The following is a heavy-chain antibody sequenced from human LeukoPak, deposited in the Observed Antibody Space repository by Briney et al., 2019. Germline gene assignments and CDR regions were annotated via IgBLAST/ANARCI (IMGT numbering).Heavy chain of an antibody. CDR3: AREDTHYDILTGYYLYYFDY. J-gene: IGHJ4*02. Sequence: GGSLRPSCAASGFTFSSYSMNWVRQAPGKGLEWVSSISSSSSYIYYADSVKGRFTISRDNAKNSLYLQMNSLRAEDTAVYYCAREDTHYDILTGYYLYYFDYWGQGTLVTVSS. CDR2: ISSSSSYI. CDR1: GFTFSSYS. D-gene: IGHD3-9*01. V-gene: IGHV3-21*01.